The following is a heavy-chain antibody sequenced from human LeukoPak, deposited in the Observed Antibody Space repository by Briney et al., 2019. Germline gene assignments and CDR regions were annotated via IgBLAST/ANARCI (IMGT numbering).Heavy chain of an antibody. V-gene: IGHV3-15*01. J-gene: IGHJ4*02. Sequence: GGSLRLSCAASGFTFSNAWMSWVRQAPGRGLEWVGRIKSKTDGGTTDYAAPVKGRFTISRDDSKNTLYLQMNSLKTEDTAVYYCTTPFCIVGAIDYWGQGALVTVSS. CDR2: IKSKTDGGTT. D-gene: IGHD1-26*01. CDR1: GFTFSNAW. CDR3: TTPFCIVGAIDY.